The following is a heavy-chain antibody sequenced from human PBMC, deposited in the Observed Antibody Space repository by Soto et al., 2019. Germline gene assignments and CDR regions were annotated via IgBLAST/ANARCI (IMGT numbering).Heavy chain of an antibody. CDR2: IWNDGNNK. J-gene: IGHJ4*02. Sequence: GGSLRLSCAASGCTFRNYGMHWVRQAPGKGLEGVAVIWNDGNNKYYADSVKGRFTISRDNSKNTLHLQMNGLRVEDTAVYYCARDNYGYDYWGQGTLVTVSS. CDR1: GCTFRNYG. V-gene: IGHV3-33*01. CDR3: ARDNYGYDY. D-gene: IGHD5-18*01.